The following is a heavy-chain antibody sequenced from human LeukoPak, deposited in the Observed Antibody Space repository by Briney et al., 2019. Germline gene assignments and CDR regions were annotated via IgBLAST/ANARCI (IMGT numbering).Heavy chain of an antibody. CDR3: ARGPSVRLGELSLDY. J-gene: IGHJ4*02. V-gene: IGHV4-30-4*01. CDR1: GDSISSGDYF. CDR2: IYYSGST. D-gene: IGHD3-16*02. Sequence: PSETLSLTCNVSGDSISSGDYFWSWLRQPPGKGLEWIGYIYYSGSTYYNPPLKSRVSISLDRSKNQFSLKLRSVTAADTAVYYCARGPSVRLGELSLDYWGQGTLVTVSS.